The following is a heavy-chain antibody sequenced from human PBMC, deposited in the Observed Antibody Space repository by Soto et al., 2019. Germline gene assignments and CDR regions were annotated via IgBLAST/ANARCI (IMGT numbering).Heavy chain of an antibody. CDR3: TTDNHYSDSGYSFDY. V-gene: IGHV3-15*07. CDR1: SVSNAW. CDR2: IKIKTDGGTT. Sequence: SVSNAWMNWVRQAPGKGLEWVGRIKIKTDGGTTDYAAHVKGRFTISRDDSKNTLYLQMNSLKTEDTAVYDCTTDNHYSDSGYSFDYWGQGTLVTVSS. D-gene: IGHD3-22*01. J-gene: IGHJ4*02.